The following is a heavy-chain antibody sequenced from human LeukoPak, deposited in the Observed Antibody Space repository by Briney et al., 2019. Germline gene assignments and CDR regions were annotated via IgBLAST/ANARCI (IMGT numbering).Heavy chain of an antibody. CDR3: ARLFYMATISGWFDP. V-gene: IGHV5-51*01. D-gene: IGHD5-12*01. CDR1: GYSFTSYW. J-gene: IGHJ5*02. CDR2: IYPGDSDT. Sequence: GESLKISCKGSGYSFTSYWIGWVRQMPGKDLEWMGIIYPGDSDTRYSPSFQGQVTISADKSISTAYLQWSSLKASDTAMYYCARLFYMATISGWFDPWGQGTLVTVSS.